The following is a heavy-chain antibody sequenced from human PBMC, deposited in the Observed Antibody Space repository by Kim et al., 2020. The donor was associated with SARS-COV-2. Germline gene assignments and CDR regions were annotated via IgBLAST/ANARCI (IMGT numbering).Heavy chain of an antibody. CDR3: ARRGGGAARPGGWFDP. V-gene: IGHV4-34*01. Sequence: SETLSLTCAVYGGSFSGYYWSWIRQPPGKGLEWIGEINHSGSTNYNPSLKSRVTISVDTSKNQFSLKLSSVTAADTAVYYCARRGGGAARPGGWFDPWGQGTLVTVSS. D-gene: IGHD6-6*01. CDR2: INHSGST. CDR1: GGSFSGYY. J-gene: IGHJ5*02.